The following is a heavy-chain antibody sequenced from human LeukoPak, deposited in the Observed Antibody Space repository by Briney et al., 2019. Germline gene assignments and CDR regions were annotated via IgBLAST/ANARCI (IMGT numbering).Heavy chain of an antibody. CDR3: ARLGDNDYYDSSGYLY. CDR1: GYTFNNYG. CDR2: ISAYNGNT. J-gene: IGHJ4*02. V-gene: IGHV1-18*01. D-gene: IGHD3-22*01. Sequence: ASVKVSCKASGYTFNNYGISWVRQAPGQGLEWMGWISAYNGNTNYAQKLQGRVTMTTDTSTSTAYMELRSLRSDDTAVYYCARLGDNDYYDSSGYLYWGQGTLVTVSS.